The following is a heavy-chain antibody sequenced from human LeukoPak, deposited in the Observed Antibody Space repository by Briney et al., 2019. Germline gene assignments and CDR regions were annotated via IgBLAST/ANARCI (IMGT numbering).Heavy chain of an antibody. V-gene: IGHV4-39*01. CDR3: PRALYYYYYMDV. J-gene: IGHJ6*03. Sequence: PSETLSLTCTVSGVSINNSPYYWGWIRQPPEKGLEWIGNIFYDGSTDYNPSLKSRVTISLDTSKSQFSLELRSVTAADTAVHYCPRALYYYYYMDVWGNGTAVTVSS. CDR1: GVSINNSPYY. CDR2: IFYDGST.